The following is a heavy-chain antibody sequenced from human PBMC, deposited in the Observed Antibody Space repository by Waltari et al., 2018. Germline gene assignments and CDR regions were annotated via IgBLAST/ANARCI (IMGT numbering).Heavy chain of an antibody. Sequence: QVQLQESGPGLVKPSETLSLTCAVSGYSISSGYYWGWIRQPPGKGLEWIGSIYHSGSTYYNPSLKSRVTISVDTSKNQFSLKLSFVTAADTAVYYCARSQGWYFDLWGRGTLVTVSS. CDR2: IYHSGST. CDR3: ARSQGWYFDL. V-gene: IGHV4-38-2*01. CDR1: GYSISSGYY. J-gene: IGHJ2*01.